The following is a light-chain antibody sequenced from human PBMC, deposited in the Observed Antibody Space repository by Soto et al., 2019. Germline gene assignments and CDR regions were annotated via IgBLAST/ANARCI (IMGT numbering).Light chain of an antibody. CDR1: QSISNN. V-gene: IGKV3-15*01. Sequence: EVVMAQSPATLSMSPGERASLSCRASQSISNNLAWYQQRPGQGPRLLIYGASTRATGIPARFSGSGSGTEFTLTISSLQSEDFAVYYCQQYNDWPPYTFGQGTKLEIK. J-gene: IGKJ2*01. CDR2: GAS. CDR3: QQYNDWPPYT.